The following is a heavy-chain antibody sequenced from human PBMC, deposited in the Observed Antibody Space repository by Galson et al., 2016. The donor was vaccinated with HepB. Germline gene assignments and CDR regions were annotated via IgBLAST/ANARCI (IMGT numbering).Heavy chain of an antibody. CDR1: GGSISSDDYY. J-gene: IGHJ3*02. CDR3: ARDGSDRGLDALDI. Sequence: TLSLTCSVSGGSISSDDYYWNWIRQHPGKGLEWIGYIYYTGNTYYNPSLKSRVTMSVDTSKNQFSLKLRSVTAADTAVYYCARDGSDRGLDALDIWGQGTMVTVSS. CDR2: IYYTGNT. V-gene: IGHV4-31*03.